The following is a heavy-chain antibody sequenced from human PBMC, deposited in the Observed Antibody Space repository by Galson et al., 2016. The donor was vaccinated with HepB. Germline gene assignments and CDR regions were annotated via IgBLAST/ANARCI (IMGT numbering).Heavy chain of an antibody. J-gene: IGHJ5*02. V-gene: IGHV3-7*03. CDR3: ARENFWKLDQ. CDR2: IRADGTAN. D-gene: IGHD3-3*01. Sequence: SLRLSCAASGFSFSRYWMAWVRQAPGKGLEWVGNIRADGTANDYVGSVKGRFTMSRDNAQKSLLLQMTSLRVEDTAVYYCARENFWKLDQWGQGTLVTVSS. CDR1: GFSFSRYW.